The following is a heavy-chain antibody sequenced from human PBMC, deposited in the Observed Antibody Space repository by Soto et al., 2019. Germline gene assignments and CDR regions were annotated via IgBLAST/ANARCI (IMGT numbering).Heavy chain of an antibody. D-gene: IGHD6-6*01. J-gene: IGHJ6*02. CDR3: ARGSSIAGLYYGMDV. CDR2: NYYSGIT. CDR1: GGSISIGCYY. V-gene: IGHV4-31*03. Sequence: SETLSLTCTVSGGSISIGCYYWTWIRQHPGKGLEWIGYNYYSGITYYNPSLKSRVTISLDTSKNQFSLKLSSVTAADTAVYYCARGSSIAGLYYGMDVWGQGTTVS.